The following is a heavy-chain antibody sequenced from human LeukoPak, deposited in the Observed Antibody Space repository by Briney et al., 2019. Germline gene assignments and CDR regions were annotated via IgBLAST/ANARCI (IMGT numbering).Heavy chain of an antibody. CDR1: GGSFSGYY. J-gene: IGHJ4*02. Sequence: PSETLSLTCAVYGGSFSGYYWSWIRQPPGKGLEWIGEINHSGSTNYNPSLKSRVTISVDTSKNQFSLKLSSVTAADTAVYYCARLWYYDSSGYYGVSDFDYWGQGTLVTVSS. V-gene: IGHV4-34*01. D-gene: IGHD3-22*01. CDR3: ARLWYYDSSGYYGVSDFDY. CDR2: INHSGST.